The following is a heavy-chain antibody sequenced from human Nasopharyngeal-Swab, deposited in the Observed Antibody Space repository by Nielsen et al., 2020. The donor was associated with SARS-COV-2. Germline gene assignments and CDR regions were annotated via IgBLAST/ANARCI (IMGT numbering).Heavy chain of an antibody. CDR3: ARAGRVAYYDFWSGYYPPYYYYGMDV. CDR1: GFTFSSYD. D-gene: IGHD3-3*01. Sequence: GESLKISCAASGFTFSSYDMHWVCQATGKGLEWVSAIGTAGDTYYPGSVKGRFTISRENAKNSLYLQMNSLRAGDTAVYYCARAGRVAYYDFWSGYYPPYYYYGMDVWGQGTTVTVSS. V-gene: IGHV3-13*04. CDR2: IGTAGDT. J-gene: IGHJ6*02.